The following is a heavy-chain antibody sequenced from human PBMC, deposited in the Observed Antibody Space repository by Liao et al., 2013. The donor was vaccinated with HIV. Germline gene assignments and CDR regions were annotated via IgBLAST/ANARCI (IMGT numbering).Heavy chain of an antibody. V-gene: IGHV4-30-4*08. CDR1: GDSINSGNYY. CDR2: INHSGST. J-gene: IGHJ4*02. D-gene: IGHD2-15*01. CDR3: AGGPWARQTFDY. Sequence: QMQLQESGPGLVKPSQTLSLTCTVSGDSINSGNYYWSWIRQPPGKGLEWIGEINHSGSTNYNPSLKSRVTISVDTSKNQFSLKLSSVTAADTAVYYCAGGPWARQTFDYWGQGTLVTVSS.